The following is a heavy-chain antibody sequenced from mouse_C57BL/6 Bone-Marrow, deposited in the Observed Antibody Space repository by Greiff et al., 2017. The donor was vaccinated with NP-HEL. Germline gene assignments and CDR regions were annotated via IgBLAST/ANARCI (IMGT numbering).Heavy chain of an antibody. CDR3: ARAGSFAY. Sequence: VQGVESGAELARPGASVKMSCKASGYTFTSYTMHWVKQRPGQGLEWIGYINPSSGYTKYNQKFKDKATLTADKSSSTAYMQLSSLTSEDSAVYYCARAGSFAYWGQGTLVTVSA. J-gene: IGHJ3*01. CDR2: INPSSGYT. V-gene: IGHV1-4*01. CDR1: GYTFTSYT.